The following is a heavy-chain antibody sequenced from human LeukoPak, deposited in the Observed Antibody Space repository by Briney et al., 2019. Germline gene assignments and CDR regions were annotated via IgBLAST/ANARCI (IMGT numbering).Heavy chain of an antibody. J-gene: IGHJ4*02. CDR3: ARLGGPAAVDY. V-gene: IGHV4-59*11. CDR1: GGSISSHY. D-gene: IGHD2-2*01. Sequence: SETLSLTCTVSGGSISSHYWSWIRQPPGRGLEWIGYMYNSGSTYYNPSLKSRVTISGDTSKNQFSLKLTSVTAADTAVYYCARLGGPAAVDYWGQGTLVTVSS. CDR2: MYNSGST.